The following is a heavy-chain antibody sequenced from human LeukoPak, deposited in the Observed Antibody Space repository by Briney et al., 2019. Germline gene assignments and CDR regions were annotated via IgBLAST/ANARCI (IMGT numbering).Heavy chain of an antibody. CDR2: IYHSGST. V-gene: IGHV4-30-2*01. Sequence: SQTLSLTCAVSGGSISSGGYSWSWIRQPPGKGLEWIGYIYHSGSTYYNPPPKSRVTISVDRSKNQFSLKLSSVTAADTAVYYCARAGYGSGPREPYYYGMDVWGKGTTVTVSS. CDR1: GGSISSGGYS. J-gene: IGHJ6*04. D-gene: IGHD3-10*01. CDR3: ARAGYGSGPREPYYYGMDV.